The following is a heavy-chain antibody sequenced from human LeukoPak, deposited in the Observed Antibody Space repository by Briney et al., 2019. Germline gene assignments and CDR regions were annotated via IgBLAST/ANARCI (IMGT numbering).Heavy chain of an antibody. CDR3: ARVATGSYDWFDP. V-gene: IGHV3-74*01. Sequence: QPGRSLRLSCAASGFTFSSYGMHWVRQAPGKGLVWVSRINSDGSTTSYADSVKGRFTISRDNSKNTLYLQMNSLRAEDTAVYFCARVATGSYDWFDPWGQGTLVTVSS. D-gene: IGHD3-10*01. CDR1: GFTFSSYG. CDR2: INSDGSTT. J-gene: IGHJ5*02.